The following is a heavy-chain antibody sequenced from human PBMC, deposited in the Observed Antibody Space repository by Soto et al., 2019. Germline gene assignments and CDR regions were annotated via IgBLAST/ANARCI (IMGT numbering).Heavy chain of an antibody. CDR1: GYPVTAYY. Sequence: QLHLVQSGAGVKKPGASVTVSCSASGYPVTAYYMHWVRQAPGRGLEWMGGINPATGAATYTQTCQGRVTLARDPATSTVFREPSGLTSEGPGVFYCARGGGVGVAGSAAFDMWGQGNLVTVSS. CDR2: INPATGAA. D-gene: IGHD3-3*01. J-gene: IGHJ3*02. CDR3: ARGGGVGVAGSAAFDM. V-gene: IGHV1-2*02.